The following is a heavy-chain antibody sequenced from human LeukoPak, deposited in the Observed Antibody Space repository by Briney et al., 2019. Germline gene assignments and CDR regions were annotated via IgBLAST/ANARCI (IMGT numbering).Heavy chain of an antibody. CDR3: AKGYCSSTSCPTDY. J-gene: IGHJ4*02. CDR1: GFTFSSYA. V-gene: IGHV3-23*01. Sequence: GGSLRLSCAASGFTFSSYAMSWVRQAPGKGLEWVSAISGSGGSTYYADSVKGRFTISRDNSKNTLYLQMNSLRAEDTAVYYCAKGYCSSTSCPTDYWGQGTLVTVSS. D-gene: IGHD2-2*01. CDR2: ISGSGGST.